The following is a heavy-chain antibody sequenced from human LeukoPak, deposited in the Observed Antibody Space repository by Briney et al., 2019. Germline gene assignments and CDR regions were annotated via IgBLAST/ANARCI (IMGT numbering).Heavy chain of an antibody. CDR2: IYYSGST. J-gene: IGHJ6*02. Sequence: SETPSLTCTVSGGSISSYYWSWIRQPPGKGLEWIGYIYYSGSTNYNPSLKSRVTISVDTSKNQFSLKLSSVTAADTAVYYCARAGVYDSSGYYTLSFYYYYGMDVWGQGTTVTVSS. D-gene: IGHD3-22*01. CDR3: ARAGVYDSSGYYTLSFYYYYGMDV. CDR1: GGSISSYY. V-gene: IGHV4-59*01.